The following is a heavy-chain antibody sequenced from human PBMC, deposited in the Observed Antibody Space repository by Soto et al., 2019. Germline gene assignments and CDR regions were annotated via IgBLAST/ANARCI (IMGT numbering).Heavy chain of an antibody. D-gene: IGHD5-12*01. V-gene: IGHV3-30*18. CDR1: GFTFRSYG. Sequence: GGSMRLSCAASGFTFRSYGMHWVRQAPGKGLEWVAIISYDGGNYYHAGSVKGRFTISRDNSKTTLYLQMNSLRAEDTAVYYCAKGYSGTGGIGGWGQGTTVTVSS. CDR3: AKGYSGTGGIGG. J-gene: IGHJ6*02. CDR2: ISYDGGNY.